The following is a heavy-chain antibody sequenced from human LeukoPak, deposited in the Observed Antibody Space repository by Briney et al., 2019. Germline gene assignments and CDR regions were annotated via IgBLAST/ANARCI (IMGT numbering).Heavy chain of an antibody. Sequence: PGGSLRLSCGASGFTFCSYGMHWLRQAPGKGLEWVAFIRYDGSNRYYADSVKGRFTISRDNSKNTLYLRMNRLRAEDTAVYYCARDLGGSYFDYWGQGTLVTVSS. J-gene: IGHJ4*02. CDR1: GFTFCSYG. CDR2: IRYDGSNR. D-gene: IGHD1-26*01. V-gene: IGHV3-30*02. CDR3: ARDLGGSYFDY.